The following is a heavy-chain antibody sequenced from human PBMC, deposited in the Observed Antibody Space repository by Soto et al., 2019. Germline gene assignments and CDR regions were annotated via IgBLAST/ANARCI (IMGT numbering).Heavy chain of an antibody. CDR1: GYTFTRYT. CDR2: INPDNGNT. V-gene: IGHV1-3*01. J-gene: IGHJ5*02. D-gene: IGHD2-15*01. Sequence: QVQLVQSGAEVKKPGASVKISCKASGYTFTRYTMNWVRQAPGQRLEWMGWINPDNGNTKSSQKFQDRVIITRDTSASTAYMDLSSLRSEDTAVYYCAGGIATGQLDPWGQGTLVTVPS. CDR3: AGGIATGQLDP.